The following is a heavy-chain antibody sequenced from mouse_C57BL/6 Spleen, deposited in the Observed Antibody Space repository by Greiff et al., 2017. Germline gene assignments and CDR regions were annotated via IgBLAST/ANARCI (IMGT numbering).Heavy chain of an antibody. D-gene: IGHD2-3*01. V-gene: IGHV7-3*01. Sequence: EVKLMESGGGLVQPGGSLSLSCAASGFTFTDYYMSWVRQPPGKALEWLGFIRNKANGYTTEYSASVKGRFTISRDNSQSILYLQMNALRAEDSATYYCARYYDGYYDYAMDYWGQVTSVTVSS. CDR1: GFTFTDYY. CDR2: IRNKANGYTT. J-gene: IGHJ4*01. CDR3: ARYYDGYYDYAMDY.